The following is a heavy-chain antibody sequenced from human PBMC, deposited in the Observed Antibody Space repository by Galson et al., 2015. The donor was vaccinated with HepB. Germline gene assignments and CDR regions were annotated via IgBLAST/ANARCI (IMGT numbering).Heavy chain of an antibody. J-gene: IGHJ5*02. CDR3: AHNLAAAGLGWFDP. CDR2: IYWDDDK. Sequence: PALVKPTQTLTLTCTFSGFSLSTSGVGVGWIRQPPGKALEWLALIYWDDDKRYSPSLKSRLTITKDTSKNQVVLTMTNMDPVDTATYYCAHNLAAAGLGWFDPWGQGTLVTVSS. D-gene: IGHD6-13*01. V-gene: IGHV2-5*02. CDR1: GFSLSTSGVG.